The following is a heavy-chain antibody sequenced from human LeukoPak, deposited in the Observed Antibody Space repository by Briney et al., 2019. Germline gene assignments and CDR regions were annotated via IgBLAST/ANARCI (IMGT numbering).Heavy chain of an antibody. J-gene: IGHJ4*02. CDR1: GYTFTSYD. V-gene: IGHV1-8*01. Sequence: ASVKVSCKASGYTFTSYDINWVRQATGQGLEWMGWMNPDSGNTGYAQKFQGRVTMTRNTSISTAYMELSSLRSEDTAVYYCARGSKIISYYDYVWGSYRHGVYYFDYWGQGTLVTVSS. CDR3: ARGSKIISYYDYVWGSYRHGVYYFDY. CDR2: MNPDSGNT. D-gene: IGHD3-16*02.